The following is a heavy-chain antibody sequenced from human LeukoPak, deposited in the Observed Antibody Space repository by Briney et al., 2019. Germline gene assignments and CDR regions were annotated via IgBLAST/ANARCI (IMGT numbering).Heavy chain of an antibody. Sequence: GGSLRLSCAASELTFSIYSINWVRQAPGKGLEWVSFITGSSSSIFYADSVKGRFTISRDNAKNLVYLQMNSLRDDDTAVYYCARARSGWYMDYWGQGTLVTVSS. J-gene: IGHJ4*02. V-gene: IGHV3-48*02. CDR1: ELTFSIYS. CDR3: ARARSGWYMDY. D-gene: IGHD6-19*01. CDR2: ITGSSSSI.